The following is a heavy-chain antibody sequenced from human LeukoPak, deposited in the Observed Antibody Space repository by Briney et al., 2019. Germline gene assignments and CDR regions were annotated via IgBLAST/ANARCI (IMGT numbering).Heavy chain of an antibody. Sequence: MSSETLSLTCTVSGGSISSYHWNWIRQPPGKGLEWIGYIYYSGSTNYNPSLKSRLTISVDTSKNQFSLKLSSVTAADTAVYYCARTYYYDSSGYYTLEYYFDYWGQGTLVTVSS. V-gene: IGHV4-59*01. CDR1: GGSISSYH. J-gene: IGHJ4*02. CDR2: IYYSGST. D-gene: IGHD3-22*01. CDR3: ARTYYYDSSGYYTLEYYFDY.